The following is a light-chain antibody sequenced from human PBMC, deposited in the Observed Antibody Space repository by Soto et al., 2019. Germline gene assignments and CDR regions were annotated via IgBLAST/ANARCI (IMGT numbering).Light chain of an antibody. J-gene: IGLJ3*02. CDR3: SSYTSTSTRV. V-gene: IGLV2-14*01. CDR2: EVS. CDR1: SGDVGGYNS. Sequence: QSALTQPASVSGSPRQSITISCTGTSGDVGGYNSVSWYQHRPGKAPKLMIYEVSDRPSGVSNRFSGSKSGNTASLTISGLQAEDEADYYCSSYTSTSTRVFGGGTKLTVL.